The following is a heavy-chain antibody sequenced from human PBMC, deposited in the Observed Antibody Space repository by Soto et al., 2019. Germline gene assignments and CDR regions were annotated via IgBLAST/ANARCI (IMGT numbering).Heavy chain of an antibody. CDR1: GFTFSSYA. D-gene: IGHD6-13*01. CDR2: ISGSGGST. Sequence: EVQVLESGGGLVQPGGSLRLSCAASGFTFSSYAMNWVRQAPGKGLEWVSAISGSGGSTYYADSVKGRFTISSDNSKNPLYLQMNSPRAEDTAVYHCAIGLSSRNDYWGQGTLVTGSS. V-gene: IGHV3-23*01. CDR3: AIGLSSRNDY. J-gene: IGHJ4*02.